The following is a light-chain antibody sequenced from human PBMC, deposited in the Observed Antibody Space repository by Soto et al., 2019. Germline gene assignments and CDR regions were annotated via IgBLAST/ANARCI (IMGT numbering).Light chain of an antibody. CDR1: QSVSSN. V-gene: IGKV3D-15*01. CDR3: QPYNNSPLT. J-gene: IGKJ4*01. CDR2: GAS. Sequence: EIVMTPSPATLTVTPGERATLSCRASQSVSSNLAWYQQKPGQAPRLLIYGASSRATGIPDRFSGSRSGAEFTLTINSLPSEDFAVYYCQPYNNSPLTFGGGTKVDIK.